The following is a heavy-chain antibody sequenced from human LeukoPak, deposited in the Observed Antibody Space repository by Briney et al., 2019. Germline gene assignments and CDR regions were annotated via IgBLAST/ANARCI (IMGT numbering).Heavy chain of an antibody. CDR1: GGSISSGGYY. D-gene: IGHD3-3*01. CDR2: IYHSGST. J-gene: IGHJ4*02. V-gene: IGHV4-30-2*01. Sequence: SETLSLTCTVSGGSISSGGYYWSWIRQPPGKGLEWIGYIYHSGSTYYNPSLKSRVTISVDRSKNQFSLKLSSVTAADTAVYYCARGESTTIFGVVIPSFDCWGQGTLVTVSS. CDR3: ARGESTTIFGVVIPSFDC.